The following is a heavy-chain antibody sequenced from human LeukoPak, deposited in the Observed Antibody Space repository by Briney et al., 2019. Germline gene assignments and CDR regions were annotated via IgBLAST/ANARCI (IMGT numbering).Heavy chain of an antibody. D-gene: IGHD3-22*01. Sequence: PGGSLRLSCAASGFTFDDYAMHWVRQAPGKGLEWVSGISWNSGSIGYADSVKGRFTISRDNAKNSLYLQMNSLRAEDTALYYCAKDIGSSGYYYYFDYWGQGTLVTVSS. CDR1: GFTFDDYA. CDR3: AKDIGSSGYYYYFDY. V-gene: IGHV3-9*01. J-gene: IGHJ4*02. CDR2: ISWNSGSI.